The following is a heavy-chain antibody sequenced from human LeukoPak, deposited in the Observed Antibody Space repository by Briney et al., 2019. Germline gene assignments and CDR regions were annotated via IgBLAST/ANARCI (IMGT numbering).Heavy chain of an antibody. J-gene: IGHJ6*03. CDR3: ARTNNFGDPYYYYYYMDV. V-gene: IGHV4-4*07. Sequence: SETLSLTCTVSGGSISSYYWSWIRQPAGKGLEWIGRIYTSGSTNYNPSLKSRVTMSVDTSKNQFSLKLSSVTAADTAVYYCARTNNFGDPYYYYYYMDVWGKGTTVTISS. D-gene: IGHD4-17*01. CDR1: GGSISSYY. CDR2: IYTSGST.